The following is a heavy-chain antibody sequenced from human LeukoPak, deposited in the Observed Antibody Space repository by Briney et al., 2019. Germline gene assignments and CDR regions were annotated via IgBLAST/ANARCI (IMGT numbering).Heavy chain of an antibody. CDR3: ARDRSSIAAAGPDY. CDR1: GFTFSSYS. D-gene: IGHD6-13*01. Sequence: GGSLRLSCAASGFTFSSYSMNWVRQAPGKGLEWVSYISSSSSTIYYADSVKGRFTVSRDNAKNSLYLQINSLRAEDTAVYYCARDRSSIAAAGPDYWGQGTLVTVSS. V-gene: IGHV3-48*01. CDR2: ISSSSSTI. J-gene: IGHJ4*02.